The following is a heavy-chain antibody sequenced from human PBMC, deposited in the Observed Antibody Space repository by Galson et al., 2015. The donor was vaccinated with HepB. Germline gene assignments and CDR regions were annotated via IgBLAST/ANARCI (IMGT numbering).Heavy chain of an antibody. CDR2: IRSKANSYAT. J-gene: IGHJ4*02. CDR1: GLTFSGST. CDR3: TRHDYFAECSSTSCPSVDN. V-gene: IGHV3-73*01. D-gene: IGHD2-2*01. Sequence: SLRLSCAASGLTFSGSTMHWVRQASGKGLEWVGRIRSKANSYATAYAASVKGRFTISRDDSKSTAYLQMNSLKTEDTAVYYCTRHDYFAECSSTSCPSVDNWGQGTLVTVSS.